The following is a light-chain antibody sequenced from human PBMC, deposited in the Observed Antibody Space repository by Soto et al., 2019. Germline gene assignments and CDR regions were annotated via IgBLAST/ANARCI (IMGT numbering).Light chain of an antibody. J-gene: IGLJ3*02. CDR3: ASSTNTNTRV. CDR2: DVN. V-gene: IGLV2-14*03. CDR1: SSDIGSYDY. Sequence: QSALTQPPSMSGSPGQSITISCTGTSSDIGSYDYVSWHQQHPGEVPRLLIFDVNRRPSGISDRFSGSKSGHTATLVISGLQAEDEADYYCASSTNTNTRVFGGGTKVTVL.